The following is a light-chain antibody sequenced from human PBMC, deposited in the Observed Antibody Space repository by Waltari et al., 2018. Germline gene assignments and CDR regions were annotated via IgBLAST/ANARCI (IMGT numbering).Light chain of an antibody. Sequence: EIVMTQSPAILSVSPGEGVTLSCRASQSGRSNLAWYQQKPGQAPRLLIFGASTRATGFPAMFSGGGSGTEFTLTITSLQSEDSAVYFCQQYDSQPLTFGGGTFVEIK. CDR1: QSGRSN. J-gene: IGKJ4*01. CDR3: QQYDSQPLT. V-gene: IGKV3-15*01. CDR2: GAS.